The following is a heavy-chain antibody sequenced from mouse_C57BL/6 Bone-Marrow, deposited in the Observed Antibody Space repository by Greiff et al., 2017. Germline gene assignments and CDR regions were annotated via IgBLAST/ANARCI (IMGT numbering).Heavy chain of an antibody. CDR3: ARYPITTVVAKRYFDV. CDR1: GYSFTGYY. CDR2: INPSTGGT. V-gene: IGHV1-42*01. Sequence: EVQLQQSGPELVKPGASVKISCKASGYSFTGYYMNWVKQSPEKSLEWIGEINPSTGGTTYNQKFKAKATLTVDKSSSTAYMQLKSLTSEDSAVYYCARYPITTVVAKRYFDVWGTGTTVTVSS. J-gene: IGHJ1*03. D-gene: IGHD1-1*01.